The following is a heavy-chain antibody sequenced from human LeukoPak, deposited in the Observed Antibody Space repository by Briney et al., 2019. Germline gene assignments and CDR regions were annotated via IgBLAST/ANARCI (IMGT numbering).Heavy chain of an antibody. J-gene: IGHJ6*02. D-gene: IGHD6-13*01. V-gene: IGHV3-30-3*01. CDR3: ARSKGGYSSFGPYYYYGMDV. CDR2: ISYDGSNK. CDR1: GFTFSGYA. Sequence: GRSLRLSCAASGFTFSGYAMHWVRQAPGKGLEWVAVISYDGSNKYYADSVKGRFTISRDNSKNTLYLQMNSLRAEDTAVYYCARSKGGYSSFGPYYYYGMDVWGQGTTVTVSS.